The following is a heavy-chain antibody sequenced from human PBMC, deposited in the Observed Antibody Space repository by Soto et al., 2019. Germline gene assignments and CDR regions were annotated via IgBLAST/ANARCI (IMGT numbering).Heavy chain of an antibody. CDR1: RFTFSNYA. V-gene: IGHV3-23*01. CDR3: AKSDHSDRFSDY. D-gene: IGHD3-16*01. CDR2: IRGSGGST. Sequence: PGGSLNLACASSRFTFSNYAMGRVLLASGKKLESVSTIRGSGGSTYYADSMEGRFTISRDSSKNTLHLHMHTRKAQDTAVYYRAKSDHSDRFSDYSGKGSLGTVSS. J-gene: IGHJ4*02.